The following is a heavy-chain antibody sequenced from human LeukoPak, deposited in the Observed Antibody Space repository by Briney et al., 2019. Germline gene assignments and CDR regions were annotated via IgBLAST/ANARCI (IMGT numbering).Heavy chain of an antibody. CDR2: IHPEGNEK. V-gene: IGHV3-7*04. CDR1: GFSFTNFW. J-gene: IGHJ4*02. Sequence: QPGGSLRLSCAVSGFSFTNFWMSWVRRAPGRGLEWVANIHPEGNEKYHVESVKGRFTISRDNTKNLLFLQMNGLRVEDTAVYYCARGDAFSGDHWGQGTLVTVSS. CDR3: ARGDAFSGDH.